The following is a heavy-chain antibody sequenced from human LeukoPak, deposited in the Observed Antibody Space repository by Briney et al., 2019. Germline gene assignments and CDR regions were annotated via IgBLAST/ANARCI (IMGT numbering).Heavy chain of an antibody. V-gene: IGHV3-23*01. CDR1: GFTFSSYA. J-gene: IGHJ6*02. CDR3: ANTKSGGSGMVV. D-gene: IGHD2-15*01. Sequence: GGSLRLSCAASGFTFSSYAMSWVRQAPGKGLEWVSAISGSGGSTYYADSVKGRFTISRDNSKNTLYLQMNSLRAEDTAVYYWANTKSGGSGMVVWGQGTTVTVSS. CDR2: ISGSGGST.